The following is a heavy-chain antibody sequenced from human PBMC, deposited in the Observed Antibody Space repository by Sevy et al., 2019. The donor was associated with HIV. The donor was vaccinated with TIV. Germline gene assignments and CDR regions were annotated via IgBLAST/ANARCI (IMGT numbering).Heavy chain of an antibody. V-gene: IGHV3-7*03. CDR1: GFTFSSYW. D-gene: IGHD2-2*01. J-gene: IGHJ6*03. CDR2: IKQDGSEK. Sequence: GGSLRLSCAASGFTFSSYWMSWVRQAPGKGLEWVANIKQDGSEKYYVDSVKGRFTISRDNAKNSLYLQMNSLRAEDTAVYYCARAETHIVVVPAAKSLLYYYYYMDVWGKRTTVTVSS. CDR3: ARAETHIVVVPAAKSLLYYYYYMDV.